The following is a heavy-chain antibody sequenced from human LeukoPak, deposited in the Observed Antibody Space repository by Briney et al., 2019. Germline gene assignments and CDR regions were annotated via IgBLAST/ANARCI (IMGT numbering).Heavy chain of an antibody. CDR3: AKGITIFGVSDY. J-gene: IGHJ4*02. V-gene: IGHV3-23*01. CDR1: GFTFSSHA. D-gene: IGHD3-3*01. Sequence: GGSLRLSCAASGFTFSSHAMSWVRQAPGKGLEWVSAISGSGGSTYYADSVKGRFTISRDNSKNTLYLQMNSLRAEDTAVYYCAKGITIFGVSDYWGQGTLVTVSS. CDR2: ISGSGGST.